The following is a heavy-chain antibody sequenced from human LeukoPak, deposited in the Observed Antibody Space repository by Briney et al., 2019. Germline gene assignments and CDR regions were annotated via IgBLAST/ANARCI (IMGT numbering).Heavy chain of an antibody. D-gene: IGHD3-22*01. CDR3: ARDLRLGYYDSSFPDY. CDR2: IWYDGSKK. CDR1: GFTFSRYG. J-gene: IGHJ4*02. V-gene: IGHV3-33*01. Sequence: GGSLRLSCAASGFTFSRYGMHWVGQGPGKGLEWVAVIWYDGSKKYYPDSVKGRFTISRDNSKNTLYLQMNSLRAEDTAVYYCARDLRLGYYDSSFPDYWGQGTLVTVSS.